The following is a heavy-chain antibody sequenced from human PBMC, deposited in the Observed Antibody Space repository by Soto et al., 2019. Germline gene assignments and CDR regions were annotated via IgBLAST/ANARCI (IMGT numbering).Heavy chain of an antibody. D-gene: IGHD5-12*01. CDR1: GGTFSSYA. Sequence: QVQLVQSGAEVKKPGSSVKVSCKASGGTFSSYAISWVRQAPGQGLEWMGGIIPIFGTANYAQKFQGRVTITADESTSTAYMELSSLRSEDTAVYYCARDEGGYSGYERYGMDVWGQGTTVTVSS. J-gene: IGHJ6*02. CDR2: IIPIFGTA. V-gene: IGHV1-69*01. CDR3: ARDEGGYSGYERYGMDV.